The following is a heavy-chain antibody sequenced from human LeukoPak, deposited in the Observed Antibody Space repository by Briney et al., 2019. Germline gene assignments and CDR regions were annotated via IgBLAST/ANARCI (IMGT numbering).Heavy chain of an antibody. J-gene: IGHJ4*02. CDR3: ARGLWFGDENPPYFDY. Sequence: SETLSLTCTVSGGSISNYYWNWIRQPPGKGLEWIGYIYYTGSTNYNPSLKSRVTMSVDTSKNQFSLNLRSVTPEDTAVYYCARGLWFGDENPPYFDYWGQGILVTVSS. V-gene: IGHV4-59*01. CDR1: GGSISNYY. D-gene: IGHD3-10*01. CDR2: IYYTGST.